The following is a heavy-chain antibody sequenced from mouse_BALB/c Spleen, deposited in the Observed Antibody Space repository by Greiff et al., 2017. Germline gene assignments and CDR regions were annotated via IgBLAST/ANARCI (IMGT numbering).Heavy chain of an antibody. CDR1: GFTFTDYY. V-gene: IGHV7-3*02. Sequence: EVQLQESGGGLVQPGGSLRLSCATSGFTFTDYYMSWVRQPPGKALEWLGFIRNKANGYTTEYSASVKGRFTISRDNSQSILYLQMNTLRAEDSATYYCARDMDYWGQGTSVTVSS. J-gene: IGHJ4*01. CDR2: IRNKANGYTT. CDR3: ARDMDY.